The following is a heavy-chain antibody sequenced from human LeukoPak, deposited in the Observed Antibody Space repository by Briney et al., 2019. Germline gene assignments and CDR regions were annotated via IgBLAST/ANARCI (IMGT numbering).Heavy chain of an antibody. J-gene: IGHJ4*02. V-gene: IGHV1-58*02. D-gene: IGHD3-9*01. CDR1: GFTFTSSA. CDR3: AADPDYDILTGYKN. CDR2: IVVGSGNT. Sequence: ASVKVSCKASGFTFTSSAMQWVRQARGQRLEWIGWIVVGSGNTNYAQKFQERVTITRDMSTSTAYMELSSLRSEGTAVYYCAADPDYDILTGYKNWGQGTLVTVSS.